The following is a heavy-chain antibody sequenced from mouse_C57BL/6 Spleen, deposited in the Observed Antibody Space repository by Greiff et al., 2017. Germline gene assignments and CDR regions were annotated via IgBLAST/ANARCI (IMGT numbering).Heavy chain of an antibody. CDR2: ISSGSSTI. J-gene: IGHJ2*01. D-gene: IGHD1-2*01. CDR1: GFTFSDYG. Sequence: EVQLQQSGGGLVKPGGSLKLSCAASGFTFSDYGMHWVRQAPEKGLEWVAYISSGSSTIYYADTVKGRFTISRDNAKNTLFLQMTSLRSEDTAMYYCARWLDFFDYWGQGTTLTVSS. V-gene: IGHV5-17*01. CDR3: ARWLDFFDY.